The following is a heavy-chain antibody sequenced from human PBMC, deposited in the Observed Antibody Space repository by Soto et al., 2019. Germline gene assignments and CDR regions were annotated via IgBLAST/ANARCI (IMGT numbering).Heavy chain of an antibody. D-gene: IGHD3-22*01. CDR1: GYTFTSYG. V-gene: IGHV1-18*01. CDR3: AREGPYYDSSGYYHSAIDY. CDR2: ISAYNGNT. Sequence: ASVKVACKASGYTFTSYGISCVRQAPGQVLEWMGCISAYNGNTNYAQKLQGRVTMTTDTSTSTAYMEMMSLRSDDTAVYYCAREGPYYDSSGYYHSAIDYWRQGTLVTVSS. J-gene: IGHJ4*02.